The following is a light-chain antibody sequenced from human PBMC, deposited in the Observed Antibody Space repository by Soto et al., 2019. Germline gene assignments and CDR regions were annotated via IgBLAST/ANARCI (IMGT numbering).Light chain of an antibody. J-gene: IGLJ2*01. CDR3: AAWDATLNGL. V-gene: IGLV1-44*01. CDR1: SSNIGSNT. Sequence: QPVLTQPPSASGPPGQRVTISCSGSSSNIGSNTVNWYQQVPGTAPKLLIYRNNQRPSGVPDRFSGSKSGTSAFLAISGLQSEDEADHYCAAWDATLNGLFGGGTKLTVL. CDR2: RNN.